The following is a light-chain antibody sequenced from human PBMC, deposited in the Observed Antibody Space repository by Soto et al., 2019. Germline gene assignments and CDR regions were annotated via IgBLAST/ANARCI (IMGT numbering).Light chain of an antibody. V-gene: IGLV2-14*01. CDR3: SSYTSISIPYV. CDR1: SSDVGGYNY. Sequence: QSALTQPASVSGSPGQSITISCTGTSSDVGGYNYVSWYQQHPGKAPKLMIYDVSNRPSGVSNRFSGSKSGNTASLTISGLQAEDEADYYFSSYTSISIPYVFGTGTKVTVL. CDR2: DVS. J-gene: IGLJ1*01.